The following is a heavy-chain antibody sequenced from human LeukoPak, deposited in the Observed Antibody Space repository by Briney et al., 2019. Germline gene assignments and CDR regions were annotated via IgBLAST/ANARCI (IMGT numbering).Heavy chain of an antibody. J-gene: IGHJ4*02. CDR1: GGSFSGYY. CDR2: INHSGST. Sequence: SETLSLTCAVYGGSFSGYYSSWIRQPPGKGLEWIGEINHSGSTNYNPSLKSRVTISVDTSKNQFSLKLSSVTAADTAVYYCARGSSVDSSGYYHYDYWGQGTLVTVSS. D-gene: IGHD3-22*01. V-gene: IGHV4-34*01. CDR3: ARGSSVDSSGYYHYDY.